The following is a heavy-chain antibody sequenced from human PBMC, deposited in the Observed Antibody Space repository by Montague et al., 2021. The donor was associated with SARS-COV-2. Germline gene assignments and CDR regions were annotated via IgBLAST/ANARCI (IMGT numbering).Heavy chain of an antibody. CDR3: ARLGLQLLGGHYFDY. CDR2: IYYSGST. D-gene: IGHD5-24*01. J-gene: IGHJ4*02. Sequence: SETLSLTCTVSGRSISSYYRSWIRQPPGKGLEWIGYIYYSGSTNCNPSLKSRVTTSVDTSKNQFSLKLSSVTAADTAVYYCARLGLQLLGGHYFDYWGQGTLVTVSS. CDR1: GRSISSYY. V-gene: IGHV4-59*08.